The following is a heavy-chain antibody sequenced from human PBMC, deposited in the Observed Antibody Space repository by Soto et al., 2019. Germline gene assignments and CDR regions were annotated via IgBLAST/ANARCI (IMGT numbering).Heavy chain of an antibody. CDR1: GFTFSSYG. CDR2: ISYDGSNK. V-gene: IGHV3-30*18. Sequence: PGGSLRLSCAASGFTFSSYGMHWVRQAPGKGLEWVAVISYDGSNKYYADSVKGRFTISRDNSKNTLYLQMNSLRAEDTAVYYCAKEGSSSADDYYYYGMDVWGQGTTVTVSS. J-gene: IGHJ6*02. D-gene: IGHD6-13*01. CDR3: AKEGSSSADDYYYYGMDV.